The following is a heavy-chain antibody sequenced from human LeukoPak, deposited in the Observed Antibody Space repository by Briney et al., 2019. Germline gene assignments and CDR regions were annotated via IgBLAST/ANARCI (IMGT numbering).Heavy chain of an antibody. Sequence: GGSLRLSCAASGFSFSSYNMNWVRQSPGKGLEWVASIDTTSEYIFYTDSLKGRFTISRDNAKNTLYLQLNSLRAEDTAICYCARSQGPYDYWGQGTLVTVSS. J-gene: IGHJ4*02. CDR1: GFSFSSYN. CDR3: ARSQGPYDY. V-gene: IGHV3-21*01. CDR2: IDTTSEYI.